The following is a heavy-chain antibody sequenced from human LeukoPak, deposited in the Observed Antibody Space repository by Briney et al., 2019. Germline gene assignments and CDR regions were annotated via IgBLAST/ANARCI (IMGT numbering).Heavy chain of an antibody. V-gene: IGHV1-2*02. CDR2: INPNSGGT. CDR1: GYTFTGYY. CDR3: ARTDYDILTGYYMTAFDI. J-gene: IGHJ3*02. Sequence: GASVKVSCKASGYTFTGYYMHWVRQAPGQGLEWMGWINPNSGGTNYAQKFQGRVTMTRDTSISTAYMELSRLRSDDTAVYYRARTDYDILTGYYMTAFDIWGQGTMVTVSS. D-gene: IGHD3-9*01.